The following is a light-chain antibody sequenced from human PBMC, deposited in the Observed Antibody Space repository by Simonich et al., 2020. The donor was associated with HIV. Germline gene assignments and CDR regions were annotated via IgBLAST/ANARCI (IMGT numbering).Light chain of an antibody. CDR3: QQYYSTPPT. J-gene: IGKJ1*01. CDR2: WAP. Sequence: DIVMTQSPDSLAVSLGERATINCKSSQSVLSSSNNKNSLVWYQQKPGQPPKLLIYWAPTRESGVPDRFSGSGSGTDFTLTISSLQAEDVAVYYCQQYYSTPPTFGQGTKVEIK. CDR1: QSVLSSSNNKNS. V-gene: IGKV4-1*01.